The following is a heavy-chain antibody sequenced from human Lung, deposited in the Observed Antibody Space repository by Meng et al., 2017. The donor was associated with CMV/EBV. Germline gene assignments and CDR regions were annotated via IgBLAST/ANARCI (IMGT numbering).Heavy chain of an antibody. CDR3: VRDLGGIHDIQYLGYY. CDR1: GYTFTGYY. J-gene: IGHJ4*02. V-gene: IGHV1-2*02. Sequence: ASXXVSCKASGYTFTGYYMHWVRQAPGQGLEWMGWINPNTGVTTYAQKFQGRVTLTRDTSTRTAYMEVTRLNSDDTAIYYCVRDLGGIHDIQYLGYYWGQGXLVTVSS. CDR2: INPNTGVT. D-gene: IGHD3-9*01.